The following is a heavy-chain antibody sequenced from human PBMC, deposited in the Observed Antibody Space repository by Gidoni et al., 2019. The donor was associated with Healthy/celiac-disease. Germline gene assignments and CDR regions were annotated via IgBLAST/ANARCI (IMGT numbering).Heavy chain of an antibody. CDR3: ARDTLDYCSGGSCYGRTFDY. D-gene: IGHD2-15*01. CDR2: ISDDGSNK. Sequence: QVQLVESGGGVVQPGRSLRLSCAASGFTFSSSAMHWVRQAPGKGLEWVAVISDDGSNKYYADSVKGRFTISRDNSKNTLYLQMNSLRAEDTAVYYCARDTLDYCSGGSCYGRTFDYWGQGTLVTVSS. V-gene: IGHV3-30-3*01. CDR1: GFTFSSSA. J-gene: IGHJ4*02.